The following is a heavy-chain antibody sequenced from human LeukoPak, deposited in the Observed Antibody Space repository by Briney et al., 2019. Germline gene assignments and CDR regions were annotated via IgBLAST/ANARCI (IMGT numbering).Heavy chain of an antibody. CDR1: GGSITGYY. CDR3: ARGNILTGYCFDF. Sequence: SETLSLTCAVYGGSITGYYWSWIRQTPGRGLERVGEIHYTGATSYNPSLKSRATISTDTSKNQFSLRLSSVTAADTAVYYCARGNILTGYCFDFWGQGAWSPSPQ. V-gene: IGHV4-34*01. D-gene: IGHD3-9*01. J-gene: IGHJ4*02. CDR2: IHYTGAT.